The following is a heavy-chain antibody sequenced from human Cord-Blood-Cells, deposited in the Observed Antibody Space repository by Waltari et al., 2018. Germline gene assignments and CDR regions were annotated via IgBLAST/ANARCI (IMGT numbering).Heavy chain of an antibody. Sequence: QLQLQESGPGLVKPSETLSLTCPVSGGPSSSSSYYWGWIRQPPGKGLEWIGSIYYSGSTYYNPSLKSRVTISVDTSKNQFSLKLSSVTAADTAVYYCATTTRYSSSWSDYWGQGTLVTVSS. CDR1: GGPSSSSSYY. CDR2: IYYSGST. CDR3: ATTTRYSSSWSDY. D-gene: IGHD6-13*01. J-gene: IGHJ4*02. V-gene: IGHV4-39*01.